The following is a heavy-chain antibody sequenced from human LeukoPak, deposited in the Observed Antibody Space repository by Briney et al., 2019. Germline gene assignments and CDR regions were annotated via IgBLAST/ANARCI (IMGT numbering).Heavy chain of an antibody. Sequence: GGSLRLSCAASGFNFRGYAMHWVRQAPGKGLEWMALIRSTGNEKYYVDAVQGRFTISRDNSKNTLFLQMNSLIPEDTAVYYCSKDRDGSDSFQKRMDVWGQGTTVTVSS. V-gene: IGHV3-30*02. CDR3: SKDRDGSDSFQKRMDV. D-gene: IGHD5-24*01. J-gene: IGHJ6*02. CDR1: GFNFRGYA. CDR2: IRSTGNEK.